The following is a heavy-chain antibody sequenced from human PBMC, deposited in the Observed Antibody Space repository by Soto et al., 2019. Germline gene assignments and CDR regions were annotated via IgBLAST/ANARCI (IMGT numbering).Heavy chain of an antibody. Sequence: GGSLRLSCTASGFTFGDYAMSWFRQAPGKGLEWVGFIRSKAYGGTTEYAASVKGRFTISRDDSKSIAYLQMNSLKTEDTAVYYCTRDSVSRPDYGDYVCVDWGQGTLVTVSS. V-gene: IGHV3-49*03. CDR2: IRSKAYGGTT. CDR1: GFTFGDYA. CDR3: TRDSVSRPDYGDYVCVD. D-gene: IGHD4-17*01. J-gene: IGHJ1*01.